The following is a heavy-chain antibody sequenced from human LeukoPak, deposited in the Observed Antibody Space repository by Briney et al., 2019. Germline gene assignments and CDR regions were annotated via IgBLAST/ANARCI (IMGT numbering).Heavy chain of an antibody. D-gene: IGHD2-2*01. V-gene: IGHV4-34*01. CDR3: PRVLSPIVVVPAAMVWFDP. CDR2: INHSGST. Sequence: SETLSLTCAVYGGSFSGYYWSWIRRPPGKGLEWIGEINHSGSTNYNPSLKSRVTISVDTSKNQFSLKLSSVTAADTAVYYCPRVLSPIVVVPAAMVWFDPWGQGTLVTLSS. J-gene: IGHJ5*02. CDR1: GGSFSGYY.